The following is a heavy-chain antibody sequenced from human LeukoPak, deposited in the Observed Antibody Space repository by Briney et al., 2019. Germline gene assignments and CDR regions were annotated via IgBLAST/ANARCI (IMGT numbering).Heavy chain of an antibody. D-gene: IGHD2-2*01. V-gene: IGHV4-34*01. Sequence: SETLSLTCAVYGGSFSGYYWSWIRQPPGKGLEWIWEINHSGNTNYNPSLKSRVTISVDTSKTQFSLKLSSVTAADTAVYYWAREREGYQLPIMRRYNWFDPWGQGTLVTVSS. J-gene: IGHJ5*02. CDR1: GGSFSGYY. CDR3: AREREGYQLPIMRRYNWFDP. CDR2: INHSGNT.